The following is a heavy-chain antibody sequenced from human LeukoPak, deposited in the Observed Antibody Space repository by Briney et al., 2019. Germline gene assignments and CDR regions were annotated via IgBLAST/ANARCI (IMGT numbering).Heavy chain of an antibody. V-gene: IGHV3-30*04. CDR2: ISYDGSNK. D-gene: IGHD1-7*01. CDR3: ARGGTPEDYYFDY. J-gene: IGHJ4*02. Sequence: PGRSLRLSCAASGFTFSSYAMHWVRQAPGKGLEWVAVISYDGSNKYYADSVKGRFTISRDNSKNTLYLQMNSLRAEDTAVYYCARGGTPEDYYFDYWGQGTLVTVSS. CDR1: GFTFSSYA.